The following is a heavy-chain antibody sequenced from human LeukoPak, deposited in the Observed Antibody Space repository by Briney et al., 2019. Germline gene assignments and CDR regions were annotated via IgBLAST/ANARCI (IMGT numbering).Heavy chain of an antibody. V-gene: IGHV3-7*01. CDR1: GFTFSNSW. Sequence: GGSLRLSCAASGFTFSNSWMIWVRQAPGEGLEWVANIDQRGNDQRYVDSVKGRFIISRDNSKGSLYLQMNTLRVEDSAVYYCARDPYGMDVWGQGTTVTVSS. J-gene: IGHJ6*02. CDR3: ARDPYGMDV. CDR2: IDQRGNDQ.